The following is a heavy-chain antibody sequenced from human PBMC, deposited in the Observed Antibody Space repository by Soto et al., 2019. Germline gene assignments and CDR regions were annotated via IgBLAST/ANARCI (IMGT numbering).Heavy chain of an antibody. CDR2: IDPSDSYT. V-gene: IGHV5-10-1*01. Sequence: GESLKISCKGSGYSFTSYWISWVRQMPGKGLEWMGRIDPSDSYTNYSPSFQGHVTISADKSISTAYLQWSSLKASDTAMYYCARRHPPPPYDSSVPYFYGMDVWGQGTTVTVSS. CDR1: GYSFTSYW. CDR3: ARRHPPPPYDSSVPYFYGMDV. J-gene: IGHJ6*02. D-gene: IGHD3-22*01.